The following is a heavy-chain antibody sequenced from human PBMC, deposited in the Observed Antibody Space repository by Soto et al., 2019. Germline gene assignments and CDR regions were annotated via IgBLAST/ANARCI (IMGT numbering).Heavy chain of an antibody. Sequence: QVQLVESGGGVVQPGRSLRLSCAASGFTLSGNDMHWVRQAPGKGPEWVAVMSYDGSHQYYADSVKGRFTISRDTSKSTLYLQMNSLRTEDTAVDYCAKGGWYTSSSPSDCWGQGTLVTVSS. J-gene: IGHJ4*02. V-gene: IGHV3-30*18. CDR1: GFTLSGND. D-gene: IGHD6-6*01. CDR3: AKGGWYTSSSPSDC. CDR2: MSYDGSHQ.